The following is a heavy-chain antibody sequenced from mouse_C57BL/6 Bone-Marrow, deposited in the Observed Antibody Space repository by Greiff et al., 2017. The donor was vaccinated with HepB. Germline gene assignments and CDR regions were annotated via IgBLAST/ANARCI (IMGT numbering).Heavy chain of an antibody. J-gene: IGHJ3*01. Sequence: VQLQESGPELVKPGASVTISCKASGYAFSSSWMNWVKQRPGKGLEWIGRIYPGDGDTNYNGKFKGKATLTADKSSSTAYMQLSSLTSEDSAVYFCARIYYYGSFAYWGQGTLVTVSA. D-gene: IGHD1-1*01. CDR2: IYPGDGDT. CDR1: GYAFSSSW. CDR3: ARIYYYGSFAY. V-gene: IGHV1-82*01.